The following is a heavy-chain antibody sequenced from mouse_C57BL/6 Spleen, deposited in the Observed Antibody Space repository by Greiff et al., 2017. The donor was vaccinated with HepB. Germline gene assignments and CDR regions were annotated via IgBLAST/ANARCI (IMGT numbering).Heavy chain of an antibody. V-gene: IGHV1-54*01. J-gene: IGHJ3*01. CDR3: ARSGLDGSFAY. Sequence: QVQLQQSGAELVRPGTSVKVSCKASGYAFTNYLIEWVKQRPGQGLEWIGVINPGSGGTNYNEKFKGKATLTADKSSSTAYMQLSSLTSEDSAVYFCARSGLDGSFAYWGQGTLVTVSA. D-gene: IGHD1-1*01. CDR2: INPGSGGT. CDR1: GYAFTNYL.